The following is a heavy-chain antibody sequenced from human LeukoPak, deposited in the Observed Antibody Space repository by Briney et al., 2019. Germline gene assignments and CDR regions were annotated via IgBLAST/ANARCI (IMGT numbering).Heavy chain of an antibody. Sequence: ASVKVSCKASGYTFTGYYIHWVRQAPGQGLEWMGWINPDSGGTNYAQKFQGRVTITRDTSISTAYMELSRLRSDDTAVYYCARVLFCISGNKSNRVEYWGQRALVTVSS. CDR1: GYTFTGYY. CDR3: ARVLFCISGNKSNRVEY. D-gene: IGHD5-18*01. CDR2: INPDSGGT. V-gene: IGHV1-2*02. J-gene: IGHJ4*02.